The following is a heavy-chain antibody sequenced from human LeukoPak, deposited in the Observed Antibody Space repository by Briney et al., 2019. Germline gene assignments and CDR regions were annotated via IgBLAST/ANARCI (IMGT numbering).Heavy chain of an antibody. Sequence: GGSLRLSYAASGFTFSSYSMNWVRQAPGKGLEWVSSISSSSSYIYYADSVKGRFTISRDNAKNSLYLQMNSLRAEDTAVYYCARVSIAAADPDYWGQGTLVTVSS. V-gene: IGHV3-21*01. CDR1: GFTFSSYS. CDR3: ARVSIAAADPDY. J-gene: IGHJ4*02. D-gene: IGHD6-13*01. CDR2: ISSSSSYI.